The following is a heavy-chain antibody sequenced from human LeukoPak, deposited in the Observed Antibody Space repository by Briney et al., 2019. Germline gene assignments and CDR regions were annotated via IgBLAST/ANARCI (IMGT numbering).Heavy chain of an antibody. Sequence: SETLSLTCAVYGGSFSGYYWGWIRQPPGKGLEWIGEINHSGSTNYNPSLKCRVTISVDTSKNQFSLKLSSVTAADTAVYYCARGPGYSYGFYYFDYWGQGTLVTVSS. CDR3: ARGPGYSYGFYYFDY. CDR2: INHSGST. V-gene: IGHV4-34*01. D-gene: IGHD5-18*01. CDR1: GGSFSGYY. J-gene: IGHJ4*02.